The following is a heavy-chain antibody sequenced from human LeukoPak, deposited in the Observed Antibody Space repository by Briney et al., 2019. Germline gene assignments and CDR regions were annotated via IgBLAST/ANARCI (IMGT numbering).Heavy chain of an antibody. V-gene: IGHV3-7*03. Sequence: GGALRLSCAASGFTFTTYWMSWVGQTPGKGLEGLANIKQDGSEKYYVDSVEGGFTVSRDNANNSLYLQMNSLRVEDTGVYYCTRYSGYPGDYWGQGTLVTVSS. CDR2: IKQDGSEK. CDR1: GFTFTTYW. J-gene: IGHJ4*02. CDR3: TRYSGYPGDY. D-gene: IGHD5-12*01.